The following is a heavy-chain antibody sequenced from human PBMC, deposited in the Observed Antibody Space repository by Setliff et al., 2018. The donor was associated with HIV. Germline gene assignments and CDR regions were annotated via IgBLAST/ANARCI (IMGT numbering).Heavy chain of an antibody. CDR1: GYTFTSYW. CDR2: IYPGDSDT. J-gene: IGHJ5*01. Sequence: LGESLKISCKGSGYTFTSYWIGWVRQMPGKGLEWMGIIYPGDSDTRYSPSFQGQVTISADKSINTAYLRWRSLRASDTAIYFCAKQGFERKSPYNWFDSWGQGTLVTVSS. V-gene: IGHV5-51*01. D-gene: IGHD3-16*01. CDR3: AKQGFERKSPYNWFDS.